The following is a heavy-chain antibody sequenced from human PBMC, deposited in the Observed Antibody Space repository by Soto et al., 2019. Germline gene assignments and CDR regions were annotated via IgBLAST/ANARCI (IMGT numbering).Heavy chain of an antibody. CDR1: GFTFSGSA. D-gene: IGHD3-10*01. V-gene: IGHV3-73*01. Sequence: GGSLRLSCAASGFTFSGSAMHWVRQAFGKGLEWVGRIRSKANSYATAYAASVKGRFTISRGDSKNTAYLQMNSLKTEDTAVYYCTTSMVRGVIIAHWGQGTLVTVSS. CDR2: IRSKANSYAT. J-gene: IGHJ4*02. CDR3: TTSMVRGVIIAH.